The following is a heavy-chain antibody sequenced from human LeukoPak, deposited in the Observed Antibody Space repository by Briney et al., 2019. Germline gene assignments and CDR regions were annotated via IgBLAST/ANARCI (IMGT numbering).Heavy chain of an antibody. CDR1: GGSFSGYY. Sequence: SETLSLXCAVYGGSFSGYYWSWIRQPPGKGLEWIGEINHSGSTNYNPSLKSRVTISVDTSKNQFSLKLSSVTAADTAVYYCARGTSPTVTTMNLDYWGQGTLVTVSS. J-gene: IGHJ4*02. V-gene: IGHV4-34*01. CDR2: INHSGST. D-gene: IGHD4-11*01. CDR3: ARGTSPTVTTMNLDY.